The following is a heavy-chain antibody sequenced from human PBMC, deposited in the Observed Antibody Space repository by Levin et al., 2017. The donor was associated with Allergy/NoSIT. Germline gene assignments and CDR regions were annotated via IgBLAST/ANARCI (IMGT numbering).Heavy chain of an antibody. V-gene: IGHV3-48*02. CDR2: ISSGSTTI. CDR3: ERMKRNIHHGFDM. Sequence: GGSLRLSCAASGFAFSTYTMNWVRQAPGKGLEWILKISSGSTTIDYADSVKGRFTTSRDNARDSLYLQMNSLRDEDTAVYCCERMKRNIHHGFDMWGQGTMVTVSS. J-gene: IGHJ3*02. D-gene: IGHD2/OR15-2a*01. CDR1: GFAFSTYT.